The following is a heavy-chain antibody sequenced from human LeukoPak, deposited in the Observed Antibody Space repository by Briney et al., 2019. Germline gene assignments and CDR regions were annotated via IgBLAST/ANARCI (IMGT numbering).Heavy chain of an antibody. CDR3: VKDIGFGMIVPRGFAY. J-gene: IGHJ4*02. V-gene: IGHV3-9*02. Sequence: AGGSLRLSCAASGFTSTSYWMTWVRQAPGKGLEWFSGISWSSDNIGYADSVKGRFTISRDNAKKSLYLQMNSLGVEDTAFYYCVKDIGFGMIVPRGFAYWGQGTLVSVSS. CDR1: GFTSTSYW. D-gene: IGHD3-22*01. CDR2: ISWSSDNI.